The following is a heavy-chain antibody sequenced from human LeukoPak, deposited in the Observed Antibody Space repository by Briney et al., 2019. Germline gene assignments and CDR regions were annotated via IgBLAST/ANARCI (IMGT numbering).Heavy chain of an antibody. D-gene: IGHD6-13*01. CDR1: GGTFSSYA. CDR2: IIPIFGTA. V-gene: IGHV1-69*05. J-gene: IGHJ1*01. Sequence: GASVKVSCKASGGTFSSYAISWVRQAPGQGLEWMGGIIPIFGTANYAQKFQGRVTITTDESTSTAYMELSSLRSEDTAVYYCARDSTSYSSSIYFQHWGQGTLVTVSS. CDR3: ARDSTSYSSSIYFQH.